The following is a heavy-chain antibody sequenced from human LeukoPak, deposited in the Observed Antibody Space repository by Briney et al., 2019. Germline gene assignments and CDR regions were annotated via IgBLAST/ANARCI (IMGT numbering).Heavy chain of an antibody. CDR1: GFTFSSYS. J-gene: IGHJ5*02. CDR2: ISSSSSYI. Sequence: GGSLRLSCAASGFTFSSYSMNWVRQAPGKGLEWVSSISSSSSYIYYADSVKGRFTISRDNAKNSLYLQMNSLRVEDTAVYYCARGGRGSYYLGGSWGQGTLVTVSS. V-gene: IGHV3-21*01. D-gene: IGHD1-26*01. CDR3: ARGGRGSYYLGGS.